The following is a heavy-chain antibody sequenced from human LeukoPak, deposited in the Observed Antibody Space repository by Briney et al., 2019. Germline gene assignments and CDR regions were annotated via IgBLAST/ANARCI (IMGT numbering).Heavy chain of an antibody. CDR3: ARRNVVVVPAAYATWFDP. Sequence: GSSVKVSCKASGGTFSSYAISWVRQAPGQGLEWMGGIIPIFGTANYAQKFQGRVTITAAKSTSTAYMELSSLRAEDTAVYYCARRNVVVVPAAYATWFDPWGQGTLVTVSS. V-gene: IGHV1-69*06. D-gene: IGHD2-2*01. CDR2: IIPIFGTA. J-gene: IGHJ5*02. CDR1: GGTFSSYA.